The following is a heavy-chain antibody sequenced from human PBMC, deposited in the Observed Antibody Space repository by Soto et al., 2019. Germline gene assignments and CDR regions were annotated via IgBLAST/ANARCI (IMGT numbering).Heavy chain of an antibody. CDR3: TSDLAPTIFGVVILYGIDV. V-gene: IGHV3-49*03. J-gene: IGHJ6*02. D-gene: IGHD3-3*01. CDR1: GFTFGDYA. CDR2: IRSKAYGGTT. Sequence: GGSLRLSCTASGFTFGDYAMSWFRQAPGKGLEWVGFIRSKAYGGTTEYAASVKGRFTISRDDSKSIAYLQMNSLKTEDTAVYYCTSDLAPTIFGVVILYGIDVWGQGTTVTVSS.